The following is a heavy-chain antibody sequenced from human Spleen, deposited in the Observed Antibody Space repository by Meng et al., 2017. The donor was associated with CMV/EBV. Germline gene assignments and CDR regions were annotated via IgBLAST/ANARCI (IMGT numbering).Heavy chain of an antibody. V-gene: IGHV3-48*04. D-gene: IGHD1-26*01. CDR2: ISSNGDVR. J-gene: IGHJ6*02. CDR3: ARASGSYATAFFGMDV. CDR1: GFSFRSYI. Sequence: GGSLRLSCAASGFSFRSYIMSWVRQPPGKGLEWLSHISSNGDVRDYADSAKGRFTISRDNSRNKLLLQMNTLRVDDTAVYFCARASGSYATAFFGMDVWGQGTTVTVSS.